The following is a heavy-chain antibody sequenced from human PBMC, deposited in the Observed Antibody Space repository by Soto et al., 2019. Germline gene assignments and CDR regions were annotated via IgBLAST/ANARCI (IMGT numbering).Heavy chain of an antibody. D-gene: IGHD2-15*01. Sequence: SETLALTCTVSGGSIFSGYGSWIRQPPGKGLEWIGYISYSGNTNYNPSLKSRVTMSVDTPKNQFSLRLSSVTTADTAVYYCAGLRGYAGSPIDYWGQGTLVTVSS. CDR3: AGLRGYAGSPIDY. V-gene: IGHV4-59*01. CDR1: GGSIFSGY. CDR2: ISYSGNT. J-gene: IGHJ4*02.